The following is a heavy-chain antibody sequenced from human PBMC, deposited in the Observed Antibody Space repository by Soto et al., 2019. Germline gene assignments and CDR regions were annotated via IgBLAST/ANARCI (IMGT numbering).Heavy chain of an antibody. CDR2: IYHSGCT. CDR3: ARVPGP. Sequence: QLQLQESGSGLVKPSQTLSLTCAVSGGSISSGGYSWSWIRQPPGKGLEWIGYIYHSGCTYYNPSHKSRVAMSVDRSTHQFSLELSSVTAADTAVYYCARVPGPWARGTLVTVST. V-gene: IGHV4-30-2*01. J-gene: IGHJ2*01. CDR1: GGSISSGGYS.